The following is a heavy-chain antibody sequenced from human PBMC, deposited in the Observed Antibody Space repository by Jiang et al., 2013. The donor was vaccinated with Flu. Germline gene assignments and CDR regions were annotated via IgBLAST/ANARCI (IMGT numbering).Heavy chain of an antibody. V-gene: IGHV3-23*01. CDR3: AKEQAPRIEVVPPEWYY. CDR1: GFTFSSYA. J-gene: IGHJ4*02. Sequence: VQLLESGGGVVQPGRSLRLSCAASGFTFSSYAMHWVRQAPGKGLEWVAAINGGGTRTYYAESVRGRFTISRDNSKNILYMQMNTLRAEDTAIYYCAKEQAPRIEVVPPEWYYWGQGSLVTVSS. CDR2: INGGGTRT. D-gene: IGHD2-15*01.